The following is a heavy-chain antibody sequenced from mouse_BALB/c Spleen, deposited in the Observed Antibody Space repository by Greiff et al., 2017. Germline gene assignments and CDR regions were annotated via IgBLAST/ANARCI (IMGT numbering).Heavy chain of an antibody. J-gene: IGHJ4*01. CDR1: GFTFSSFG. V-gene: IGHV5-17*02. CDR3: ASSDGWYAMDY. D-gene: IGHD2-3*01. Sequence: EVHLVESGGGLVQPGGSRKLSCAASGFTFSSFGMHWVRQAPEKGLEWVAYISSGSSTIYYADTVKGRFTISRDNPKNTLFLQMTSLRSEDTAMYYCASSDGWYAMDYWGQGTSVTVSS. CDR2: ISSGSSTI.